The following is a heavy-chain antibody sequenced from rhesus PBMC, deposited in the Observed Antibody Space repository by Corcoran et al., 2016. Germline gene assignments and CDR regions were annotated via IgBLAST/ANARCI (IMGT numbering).Heavy chain of an antibody. D-gene: IGHD6-19*01. J-gene: IGHJ4*01. CDR1: GASISSDW. V-gene: IGHV4-80*01. Sequence: QVQLQESGPGLVKPSETLSLTCTVSGASISSDWWSWIRQPPGKGLEWIREINGNSGSTNYPPSLKGRVTISKDTSKNRFSLKLNSVTAADAAVYYCARDSSSQDWGQGVLVTGSS. CDR3: ARDSSSQD. CDR2: INGNSGST.